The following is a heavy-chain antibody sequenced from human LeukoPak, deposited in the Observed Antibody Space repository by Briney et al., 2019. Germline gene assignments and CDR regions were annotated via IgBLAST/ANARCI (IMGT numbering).Heavy chain of an antibody. CDR1: GFTFSSYS. D-gene: IGHD6-13*01. CDR2: ISSSSSYI. V-gene: IGHV3-21*01. CDR3: ARDSSSWREYYFDY. Sequence: GGSLRLSCAASGFTFSSYSMNWVRQAPGKGLEWVSSISSSSSYIYYADSVKGRFTISRDNAKNSLYLQMNSLRAEDTAVYYCARDSSSWREYYFDYWGQGTLVTVSS. J-gene: IGHJ4*02.